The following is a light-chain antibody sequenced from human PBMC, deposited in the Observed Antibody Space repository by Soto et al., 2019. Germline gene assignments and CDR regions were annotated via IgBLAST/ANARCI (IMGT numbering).Light chain of an antibody. V-gene: IGLV6-57*03. CDR2: EDN. J-gene: IGLJ2*01. Sequence: NFMLTQPHSVSESPGKTVTISCTRSSGSIASNYVQWYQQRPGSAPTTVIYEDNQRPSGVPDRFSGSIDSSSNSASLTISGLKPEDEADSSCQFYDSSKGVFGGGTKLTVL. CDR3: QFYDSSKGV. CDR1: SGSIASNY.